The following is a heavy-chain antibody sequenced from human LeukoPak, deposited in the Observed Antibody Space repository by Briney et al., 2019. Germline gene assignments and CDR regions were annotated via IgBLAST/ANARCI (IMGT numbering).Heavy chain of an antibody. Sequence: PSETLSLTCTVSGGSISSGDYYWSCIRQPPGKGLECIGYIYYSGSTYYNPSLKSRVTISVDTSKNQFSLKLSSVTAADTAVYYCARASRGIAARPGFDYWGQGTLVTVSS. CDR2: IYYSGST. CDR1: GGSISSGDYY. J-gene: IGHJ4*02. CDR3: ARASRGIAARPGFDY. D-gene: IGHD6-6*01. V-gene: IGHV4-30-4*08.